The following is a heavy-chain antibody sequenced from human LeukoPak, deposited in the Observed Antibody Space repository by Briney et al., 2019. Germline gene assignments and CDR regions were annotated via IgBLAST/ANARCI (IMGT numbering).Heavy chain of an antibody. Sequence: GGSLRLSCAASGFTFRSYEMNWVRQAPGKGLEWVSYISSSASTIYYADSVKGRFTISRDNAKNSLYLQMNSLRAEDTAVYYCARMNTAMLYGLNYYYYMDVWGKGTTVTISS. CDR1: GFTFRSYE. CDR3: ARMNTAMLYGLNYYYYMDV. J-gene: IGHJ6*03. V-gene: IGHV3-48*03. CDR2: ISSSASTI. D-gene: IGHD5-18*01.